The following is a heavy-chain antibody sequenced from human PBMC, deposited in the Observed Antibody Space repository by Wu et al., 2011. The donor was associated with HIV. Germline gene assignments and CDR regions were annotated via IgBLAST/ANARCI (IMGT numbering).Heavy chain of an antibody. D-gene: IGHD2-21*01. CDR3: ARDFGGDEEY. V-gene: IGHV1-69*14. CDR2: IIPIFVTA. CDR1: GGTFRNYA. J-gene: IGHJ4*02. Sequence: QVQLVQSGAEVKKPGSSVRVSCKTSGGTFRNYAISWVRQAPGQGLEWMGGIIPIFVTANYAQKFQGRVTITADKSTSTAYMELRSLRSEDTAVYYCARDFGGDEEYWGQGTLVHRLL.